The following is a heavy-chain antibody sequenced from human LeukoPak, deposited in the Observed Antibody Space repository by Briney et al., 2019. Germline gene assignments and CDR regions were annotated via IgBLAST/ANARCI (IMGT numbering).Heavy chain of an antibody. CDR1: GYTFTGYY. Sequence: GASVKVSCKASGYTFTGYYMHWVRQAPGQGLEWMGRINPNSGGTNYAQKFQGRVTMTRDTSISTAYMELSRLRSDDTAVYYCASPRGRITGPLDYWGQGTLVTVSS. CDR3: ASPRGRITGPLDY. V-gene: IGHV1-2*06. J-gene: IGHJ4*02. D-gene: IGHD3-10*01. CDR2: INPNSGGT.